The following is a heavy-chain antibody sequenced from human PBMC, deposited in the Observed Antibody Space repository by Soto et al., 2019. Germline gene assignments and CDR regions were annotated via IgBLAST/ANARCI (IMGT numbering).Heavy chain of an antibody. V-gene: IGHV3-30*18. Sequence: GGSLRLSCAASGFTFSSYGMHWVRQAPGKGLEWVAVISYDGSNRYYAGSVKGRFTISRDNSKNTLYLQMNSLRAEDTAVYYCAKIETRYYYDTNFDYWGQGTLVTVSS. D-gene: IGHD3-22*01. J-gene: IGHJ4*02. CDR1: GFTFSSYG. CDR2: ISYDGSNR. CDR3: AKIETRYYYDTNFDY.